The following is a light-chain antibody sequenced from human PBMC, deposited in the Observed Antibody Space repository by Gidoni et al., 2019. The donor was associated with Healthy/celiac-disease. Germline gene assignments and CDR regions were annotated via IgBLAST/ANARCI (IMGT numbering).Light chain of an antibody. Sequence: HSALTHPAPVSGSPGQSITISCTGTISDVGGYNYVSLYQQHPGKAPKLMIYDVSNRPSGVSNRFAGSKSGNTASLTISGLQAEDEADYYCSSYTSSSTNWVFGGGTKLTVL. V-gene: IGLV2-14*01. CDR2: DVS. CDR3: SSYTSSSTNWV. J-gene: IGLJ3*02. CDR1: ISDVGGYNY.